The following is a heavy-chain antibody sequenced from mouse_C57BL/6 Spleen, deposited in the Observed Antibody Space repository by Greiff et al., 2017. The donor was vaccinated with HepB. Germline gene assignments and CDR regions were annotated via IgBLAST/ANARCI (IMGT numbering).Heavy chain of an antibody. CDR2: IYPGSGST. V-gene: IGHV1-55*01. Sequence: QVQLQQPGAELVKPGASVKMSCKASGYTFTSYWITWVKQRPGQGLEWIGDIYPGSGSTNYNEKFKSKATLTVDTSSSTAYMQLSSLTSEDSAVYYCARGGQLRPLYYYAMDYWGQGTSVTVSS. J-gene: IGHJ4*01. CDR1: GYTFTSYW. D-gene: IGHD3-2*02. CDR3: ARGGQLRPLYYYAMDY.